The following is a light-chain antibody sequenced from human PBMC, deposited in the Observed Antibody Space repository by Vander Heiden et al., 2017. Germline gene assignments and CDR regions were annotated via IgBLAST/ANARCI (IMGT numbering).Light chain of an antibody. CDR1: QSVSSN. V-gene: IGKV3-15*01. Sequence: EVVMTQSPATLSVSPGERATLSCRASQSVSSNLAWYQQKPGQAPRLLIYGASTRATGIPARFRGSGSGTEFTLTISSLQSEDFAVYYCQQYNNWAPGYTFGQGTKLEIK. CDR2: GAS. CDR3: QQYNNWAPGYT. J-gene: IGKJ2*01.